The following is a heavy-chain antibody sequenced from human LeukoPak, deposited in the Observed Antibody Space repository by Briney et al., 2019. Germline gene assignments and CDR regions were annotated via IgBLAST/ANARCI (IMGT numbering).Heavy chain of an antibody. CDR1: GGSISSNSYY. V-gene: IGHV4-39*07. D-gene: IGHD6-13*01. Sequence: SETLSLTCAVSGGSISSNSYYWGWIRQPPGKGLEWIGTIFYSGQTYYSPSLKSRVTISVDTSKNQFSLELRSVTAADTAVYYCARDREQQLVRFYNAFDIWGQGTMVTVSS. CDR3: ARDREQQLVRFYNAFDI. CDR2: IFYSGQT. J-gene: IGHJ3*02.